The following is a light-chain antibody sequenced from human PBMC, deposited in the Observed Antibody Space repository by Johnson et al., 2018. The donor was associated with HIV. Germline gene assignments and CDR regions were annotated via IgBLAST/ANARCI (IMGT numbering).Light chain of an antibody. Sequence: QSALTQPPSVSAAPGQRVTISCSGSSFNIGINFVSWYQQLPGTAPKLLIYENNKRPSGTPDRFSGPKSGTSATLGITGLQTGDEADYYCGTWDYTLKTGFFGTGTKVTVL. V-gene: IGLV1-51*02. CDR3: GTWDYTLKTGF. CDR2: ENN. J-gene: IGLJ1*01. CDR1: SFNIGINF.